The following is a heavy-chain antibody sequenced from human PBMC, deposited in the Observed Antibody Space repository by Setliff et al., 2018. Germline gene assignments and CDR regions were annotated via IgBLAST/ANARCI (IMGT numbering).Heavy chain of an antibody. CDR2: INTGDDII. D-gene: IGHD2-8*02. V-gene: IGHV3-48*03. CDR1: RSTLSGDD. CDR3: VRDSPIRLGVLHS. Sequence: PGGSLRLSCAGSRSTLSGDDMNWVRQAPGKGLEWISYINTGDDIIYYAPSVKGRFTISRDNAKNSLFLQMNSLRADDTAVYYCVRDSPIRLGVLHSWCQGTLVTVSS. J-gene: IGHJ4*02.